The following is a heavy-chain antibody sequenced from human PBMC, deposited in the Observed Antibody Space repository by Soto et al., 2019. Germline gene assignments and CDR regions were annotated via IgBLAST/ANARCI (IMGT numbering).Heavy chain of an antibody. Sequence: SETLSLTCTVSGGSISSSSYYWGWIRQPPGKGLEWIGSIYYSGSTYYNPSLKSRVTISVDTSKNQFSLKLSSVTAADTAVYYCARRVEKYYYYYMDVRGKGTTVTVSS. J-gene: IGHJ6*03. CDR3: ARRVEKYYYYYMDV. V-gene: IGHV4-39*01. CDR1: GGSISSSSYY. CDR2: IYYSGST.